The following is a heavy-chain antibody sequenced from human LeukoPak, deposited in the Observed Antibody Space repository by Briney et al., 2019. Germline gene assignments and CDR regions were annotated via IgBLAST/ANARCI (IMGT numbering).Heavy chain of an antibody. CDR3: AREPYGTGIAAAARPFDY. D-gene: IGHD6-13*01. V-gene: IGHV3-30-3*01. J-gene: IGHJ4*02. CDR2: ISYDGSNK. CDR1: GFTFSSYA. Sequence: GGSLRLSCAASGFTFSSYAMHWVRQAPGKGLEWVAVISYDGSNKYYADSVKGRFTISRDNSKNTLYLQMNSLRAEDTAVYYCAREPYGTGIAAAARPFDYWGQGTLVTVSS.